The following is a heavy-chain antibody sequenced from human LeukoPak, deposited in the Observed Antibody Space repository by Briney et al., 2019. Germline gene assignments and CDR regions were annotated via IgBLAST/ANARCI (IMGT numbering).Heavy chain of an antibody. V-gene: IGHV3-30*04. D-gene: IGHD6-13*01. CDR2: ISYDGSNK. CDR3: ARDFSSSDSYYYYGMDV. Sequence: GGSLRLSCVASGFTFSNYAMHWVRQAPGKGLEWVAVISYDGSNKYYADSVKGRFTISRDNSKNTLYLQMNSLRAEDTAVYYCARDFSSSDSYYYYGMDVWGQGTTVTVSS. J-gene: IGHJ6*02. CDR1: GFTFSNYA.